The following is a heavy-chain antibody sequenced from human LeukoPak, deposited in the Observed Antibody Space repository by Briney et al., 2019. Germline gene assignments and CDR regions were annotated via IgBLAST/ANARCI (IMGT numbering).Heavy chain of an antibody. V-gene: IGHV3-53*01. J-gene: IGHJ4*02. Sequence: GGSLRLSCAASGFTFSSNCMNWVRQAPGKGLEWVSVIYSGGNTDYADSVKGRFTISRDNSKNTLYLQMNSLRAEDTAVYYCAREDRTQIVGALDYWGQGTLVTVPS. CDR2: IYSGGNT. CDR3: AREDRTQIVGALDY. D-gene: IGHD1-26*01. CDR1: GFTFSSNC.